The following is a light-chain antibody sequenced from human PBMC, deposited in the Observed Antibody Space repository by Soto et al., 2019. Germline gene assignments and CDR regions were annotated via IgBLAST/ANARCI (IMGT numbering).Light chain of an antibody. CDR1: QSLLHTNGYNY. Sequence: EIVMTQSPLSLPVNPGEPASISCRSSQSLLHTNGYNYLDWYLQKPGQSPQLLIYLGSNRASGVPDRFSGSGSGTDFTLKISRVEAEDVGVYYCMQPLQSWTFGQGTKVDI. V-gene: IGKV2-28*01. J-gene: IGKJ1*01. CDR3: MQPLQSWT. CDR2: LGS.